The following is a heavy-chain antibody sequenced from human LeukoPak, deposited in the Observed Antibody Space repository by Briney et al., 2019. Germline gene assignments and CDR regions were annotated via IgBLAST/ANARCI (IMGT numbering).Heavy chain of an antibody. V-gene: IGHV3-20*04. D-gene: IGHD3-10*01. CDR1: GFTFDDYG. CDR2: INWNGGST. Sequence: GGSLRLYCAASGFTFDDYGMSWVRQAPGKGLEWVSGINWNGGSTGYADSVKGRFTISRDNAKNSLYLQMNSLRAEDTAVYYCARTRNLWFGEPVDYWGQGTLVTVSS. J-gene: IGHJ4*02. CDR3: ARTRNLWFGEPVDY.